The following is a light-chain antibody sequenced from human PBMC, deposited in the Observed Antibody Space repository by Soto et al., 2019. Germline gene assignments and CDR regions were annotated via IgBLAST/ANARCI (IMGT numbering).Light chain of an antibody. Sequence: DIQMTQYPSTLSASVGDSVTITCRASQSISSWLAWYQQKPGMAPKLLIYKASSLGSGVPSRFSGSGSGTEFTLTISSLQPDDFATYYCQQFNTYSWTFGQGTQVDIK. CDR1: QSISSW. CDR2: KAS. J-gene: IGKJ1*01. CDR3: QQFNTYSWT. V-gene: IGKV1-5*03.